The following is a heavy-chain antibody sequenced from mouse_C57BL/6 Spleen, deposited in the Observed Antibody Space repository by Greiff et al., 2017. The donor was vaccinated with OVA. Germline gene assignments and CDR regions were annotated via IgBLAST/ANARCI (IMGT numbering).Heavy chain of an antibody. CDR3: ARQGYYDGYHWYFDV. V-gene: IGHV5-2*01. D-gene: IGHD2-3*01. J-gene: IGHJ1*03. CDR2: INSDGGST. Sequence: DVMLVESGGGLVQPGESLKLSCESNEYEFPSHDMSWVRKTPEKRLELVAAINSDGGSTYYPDTMERRFIISRDNTKKTLYLQMSSLRSEDTALYYCARQGYYDGYHWYFDVWGTGTTVTVSS. CDR1: EYEFPSHD.